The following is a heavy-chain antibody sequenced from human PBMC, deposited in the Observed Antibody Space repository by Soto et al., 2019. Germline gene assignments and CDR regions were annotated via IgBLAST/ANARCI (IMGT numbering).Heavy chain of an antibody. CDR2: IYHSGST. CDR3: ARVEGVISAGIWFAP. D-gene: IGHD3-10*01. CDR1: GGSISSGGYS. Sequence: QLQLQESGSGLVKPSQTLSLTCAVSGGSISSGGYSWSWIRQPPGKGLEWIGYIYHSGSTYYNPSLKSRVPMAVYRSKNQFSQKLSSVTGADTAVYYCARVEGVISAGIWFAPWGQGTLVTVSS. V-gene: IGHV4-30-2*01. J-gene: IGHJ5*02.